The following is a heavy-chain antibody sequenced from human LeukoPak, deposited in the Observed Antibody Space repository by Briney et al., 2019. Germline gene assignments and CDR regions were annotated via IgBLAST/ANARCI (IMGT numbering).Heavy chain of an antibody. CDR2: ISHSGST. CDR3: ASSYYDSSGYPIDAFDI. V-gene: IGHV4-34*01. CDR1: GGSFSGYY. D-gene: IGHD3-22*01. Sequence: SETLSLTCAVYGGSFSGYYWGWIRQPPGKGLEWIGEISHSGSTNYNPSLKSRVTISVDTSKNQFSLKLSSVTAADTAVYYCASSYYDSSGYPIDAFDIWGQGTMVTVSS. J-gene: IGHJ3*02.